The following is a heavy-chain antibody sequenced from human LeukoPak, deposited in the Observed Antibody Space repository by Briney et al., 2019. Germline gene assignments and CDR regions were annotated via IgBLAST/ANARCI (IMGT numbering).Heavy chain of an antibody. CDR2: ISAYNGNT. CDR1: GYTFTTYG. D-gene: IGHD2-15*01. J-gene: IGHJ4*02. Sequence: ASVKVSCKASGYTFTTYGISWVRQAPGRGLEWMGWISAYNGNTNYAQKLQGRVTMTTDTSTSTAYMELRSLRSDDTAVYYCARGPFCSGDTCYSQYFDYWGQGTLVTVSS. CDR3: ARGPFCSGDTCYSQYFDY. V-gene: IGHV1-18*01.